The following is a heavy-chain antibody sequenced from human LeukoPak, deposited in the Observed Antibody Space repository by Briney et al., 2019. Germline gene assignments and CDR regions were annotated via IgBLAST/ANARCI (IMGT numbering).Heavy chain of an antibody. J-gene: IGHJ2*01. V-gene: IGHV1-18*01. CDR1: GYTFTSYG. CDR3: ARDRPSDCSSSSCLPGDL. CDR2: ISAYNGNT. D-gene: IGHD2-2*01. Sequence: GASVKVSCKASGYTFTSYGISWVRQAPGQGLEWMGWISAYNGNTNYAQRLQGRVTMTTDTSTSTAYMELRSLRSDDTAVYYCARDRPSDCSSSSCLPGDLWGRGTLVTLSS.